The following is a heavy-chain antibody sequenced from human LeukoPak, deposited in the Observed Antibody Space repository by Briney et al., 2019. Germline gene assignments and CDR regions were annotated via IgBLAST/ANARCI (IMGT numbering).Heavy chain of an antibody. CDR1: GGTFSSYA. CDR2: IIPILGIA. CDR3: ARDAFYDSSGNTGYYFDC. V-gene: IGHV1-69*04. D-gene: IGHD3-22*01. J-gene: IGHJ4*02. Sequence: SVKVSCKASGGTFSSYAISWVRQAPGQGLEWMGRIIPILGIANYAQKFQGRVTITADKSTSTAYMELSSLRSEDTAVYYCARDAFYDSSGNTGYYFDCWGQGTLVTVSS.